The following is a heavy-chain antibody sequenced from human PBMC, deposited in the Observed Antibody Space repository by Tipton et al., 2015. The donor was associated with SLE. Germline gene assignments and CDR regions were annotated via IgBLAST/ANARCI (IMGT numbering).Heavy chain of an antibody. Sequence: QSRPEVKKPGASVKVSCKASGYTFTSYGISWVRQAPGQGLEWMGWISAYNGNTNYAQKLQGRVTMTTDTSTSTAYMELRSLRSDATAVYYCARTETGGGDFDYWGQGTLVTVSS. J-gene: IGHJ4*02. V-gene: IGHV1-18*01. CDR1: GYTFTSYG. CDR3: ARTETGGGDFDY. D-gene: IGHD7-27*01. CDR2: ISAYNGNT.